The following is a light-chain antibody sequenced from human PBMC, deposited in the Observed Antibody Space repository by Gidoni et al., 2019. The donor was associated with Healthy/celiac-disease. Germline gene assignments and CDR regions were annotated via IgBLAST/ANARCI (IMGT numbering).Light chain of an antibody. J-gene: IGKJ4*01. Sequence: ELVLTQSPATLSLSPGERATLSCRASQSVSSYLAWYQQKPGQAPRLLIYDASNRATGIPARFSGSGSGTDFTLTISSLEPEDFAVYYCQQRSNWPLGLTFGGGTKVEIK. CDR2: DAS. CDR3: QQRSNWPLGLT. V-gene: IGKV3-11*01. CDR1: QSVSSY.